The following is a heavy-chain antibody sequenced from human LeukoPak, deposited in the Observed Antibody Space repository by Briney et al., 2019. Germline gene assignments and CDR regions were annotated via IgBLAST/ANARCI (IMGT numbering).Heavy chain of an antibody. V-gene: IGHV1-46*01. CDR1: GYTFTSYY. D-gene: IGHD3-9*01. CDR3: ARDRPRYFDWSHLKANWFDP. Sequence: ASVTVSCKASGYTFTSYYMHWVRQAPGQGLEWMGIINPSGGSTSYAQKFQGRVTMTRDTSTSTVYMELSSLRSEDAAVYYCARDRPRYFDWSHLKANWFDPWGQGTLVTVSS. CDR2: INPSGGST. J-gene: IGHJ5*02.